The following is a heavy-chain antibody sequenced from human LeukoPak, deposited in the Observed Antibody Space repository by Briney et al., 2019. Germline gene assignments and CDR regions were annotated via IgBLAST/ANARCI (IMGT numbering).Heavy chain of an antibody. CDR3: ARVVYGSGSYGFDY. V-gene: IGHV1-69*05. J-gene: IGHJ4*02. CDR1: GGTFSSYA. CDR2: IIPIFGTA. Sequence: SVKVSCKASGGTFSSYAISWMRQAPGQGLEWMGRIIPIFGTANYAQKFQGRVTITTDESTSTAYMELSSLRSEDTAVYYCARVVYGSGSYGFDYWGQGTLVTVSS. D-gene: IGHD3-10*01.